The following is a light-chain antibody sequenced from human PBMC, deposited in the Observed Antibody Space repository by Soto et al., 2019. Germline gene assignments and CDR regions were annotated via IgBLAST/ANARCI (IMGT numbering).Light chain of an antibody. CDR3: QHYNSYSEA. J-gene: IGKJ1*01. CDR1: QSISSW. V-gene: IGKV1-5*03. Sequence: IKRTQSPSSLCASKGDRVTITCRASQSISSWLAWYQQKPGKAPKLLIYKASTLKSGVPSRFSGSGSGTEFTLTISSLQPDDFATYYCQHYNSYSEAFGQGTNVDI. CDR2: KAS.